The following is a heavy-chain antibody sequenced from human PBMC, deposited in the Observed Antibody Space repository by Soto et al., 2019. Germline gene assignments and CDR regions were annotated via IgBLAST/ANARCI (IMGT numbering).Heavy chain of an antibody. CDR2: IYHSGST. CDR3: ARVRGRASGGYFDL. J-gene: IGHJ2*01. D-gene: IGHD1-26*01. CDR1: GYSISSGYY. Sequence: SETLSLTCTVSGYSISSGYYWGWIRQPPGKGLEWIGSIYHSGSTYYNPSLKSRVTISVDTSKNQFSLKLSSVTAADTAVYYCARVRGRASGGYFDLWGRGTLVTVSS. V-gene: IGHV4-38-2*02.